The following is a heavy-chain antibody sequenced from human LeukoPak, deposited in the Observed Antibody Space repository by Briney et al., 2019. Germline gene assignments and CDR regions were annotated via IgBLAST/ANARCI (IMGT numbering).Heavy chain of an antibody. J-gene: IGHJ4*02. CDR3: ARDFGGSRDY. CDR1: GFTFSSYW. D-gene: IGHD3-10*01. CDR2: INSDGSTI. Sequence: GGSLRLSCAASGFTFSSYWMHWVRQASGKGLVWVSRINSDGSTINYADSVKGRFTISRDNAKNTLYLQMNSLRAEDTAVYYCARDFGGSRDYWGQGTLVTVSS. V-gene: IGHV3-74*01.